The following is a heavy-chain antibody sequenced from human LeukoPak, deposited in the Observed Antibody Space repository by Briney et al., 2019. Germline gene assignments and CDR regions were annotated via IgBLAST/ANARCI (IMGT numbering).Heavy chain of an antibody. Sequence: SGGSLRLSCAASGFTFDDYAMHWVRQAPGKGLEWASLISGDGGSTYYADSVKGRFTTSRDNSKNSLYLQMNSLRTEDTALYYCAKDFAVLAAAGTGPYDYWGQGTLVTVSS. CDR2: ISGDGGST. J-gene: IGHJ4*02. CDR3: AKDFAVLAAAGTGPYDY. D-gene: IGHD6-13*01. CDR1: GFTFDDYA. V-gene: IGHV3-43*02.